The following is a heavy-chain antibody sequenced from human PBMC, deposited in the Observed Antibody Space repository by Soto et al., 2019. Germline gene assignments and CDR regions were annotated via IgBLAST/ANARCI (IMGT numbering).Heavy chain of an antibody. J-gene: IGHJ6*02. V-gene: IGHV4-61*01. CDR2: IYYSGST. CDR3: ARGGELELHYYGMDV. D-gene: IGHD1-7*01. Sequence: SETLSLTCTVSGGSVSSGSYYWSWIRQPPGKGLEWIGYIYYSGSTNYNPSLKSRVTISVDTSKNQFSLKLSSVTAADTAVYYCARGGELELHYYGMDVWGQGTTVTVSS. CDR1: GGSVSSGSYY.